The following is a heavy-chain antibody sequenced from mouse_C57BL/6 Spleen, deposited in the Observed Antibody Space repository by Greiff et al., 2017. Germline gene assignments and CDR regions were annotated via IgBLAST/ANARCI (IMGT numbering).Heavy chain of an antibody. Sequence: QVQLQQSGAELVRPGASVTLSCKASGYTFTDYEIHWVKQTPVHGLEWIGAIYPGTGGTAYNQKFKGKAILTADKSSSTAYMELRSLTSEDSAVYYWTRNWGDYFDYWGQGTTLTVSS. J-gene: IGHJ2*01. V-gene: IGHV1-15*01. D-gene: IGHD4-1*01. CDR2: IYPGTGGT. CDR1: GYTFTDYE. CDR3: TRNWGDYFDY.